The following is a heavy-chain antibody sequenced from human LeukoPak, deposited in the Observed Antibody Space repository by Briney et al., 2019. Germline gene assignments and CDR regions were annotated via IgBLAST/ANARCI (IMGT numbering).Heavy chain of an antibody. Sequence: GGSLRLSCAASGFTFSSYSMNWVRQAPGKGLEWVSYISSSSSTIYYADSVKGRFTISRDNAKNSLYLQMNSLRAEDTAVYYCARGQWLRFSEYYYYYMDVWGKGTTVTVSS. CDR1: GFTFSSYS. V-gene: IGHV3-48*01. J-gene: IGHJ6*03. CDR2: ISSSSSTI. CDR3: ARGQWLRFSEYYYYYMDV. D-gene: IGHD5-12*01.